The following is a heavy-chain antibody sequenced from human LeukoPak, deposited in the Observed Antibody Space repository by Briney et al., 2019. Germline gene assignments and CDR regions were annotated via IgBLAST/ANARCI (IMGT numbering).Heavy chain of an antibody. CDR3: AKHWGPAETPFDN. V-gene: IGHV3-23*01. CDR1: GFTFSSCA. J-gene: IGHJ4*02. CDR2: ISGSGDST. D-gene: IGHD3-16*01. Sequence: GGSLRLSCAASGFTFSSCAMSWVRQAPGKGLEWVSIISGSGDSTYYADSVKGRFPISRDNSNNTLYLQMNSLRAEDTAVYYCAKHWGPAETPFDNWGQGILVTVSS.